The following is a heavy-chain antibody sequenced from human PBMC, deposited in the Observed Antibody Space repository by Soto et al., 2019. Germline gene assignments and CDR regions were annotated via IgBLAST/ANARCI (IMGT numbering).Heavy chain of an antibody. V-gene: IGHV1-3*01. CDR2: INAGNGNT. D-gene: IGHD3-3*01. CDR3: ARGGNLRFLEWLLSYNWFDP. CDR1: GYTFTSYA. J-gene: IGHJ5*02. Sequence: QVQLVQSGAEVKKPGASVKVSCKASGYTFTSYAMHWVRQAPGQRLEWMGWINAGNGNTKYSQKFQGRVTITRDTFASTAYMELSSLRSEDTAVYYCARGGNLRFLEWLLSYNWFDPWGQGTLVTVSS.